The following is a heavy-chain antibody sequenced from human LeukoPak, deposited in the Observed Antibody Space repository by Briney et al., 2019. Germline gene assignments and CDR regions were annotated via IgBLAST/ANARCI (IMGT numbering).Heavy chain of an antibody. Sequence: GGSLRLSCAASGFTFSSYWMSWVRQAPGKGLEWVAKIKEDGSEKYYVDSVKGRFTISRDNAKKSLFLQMNSLRVEDTAVYYCARGRNLAVWGQGTTVTVSS. V-gene: IGHV3-7*01. CDR3: ARGRNLAV. J-gene: IGHJ6*02. CDR1: GFTFSSYW. CDR2: IKEDGSEK.